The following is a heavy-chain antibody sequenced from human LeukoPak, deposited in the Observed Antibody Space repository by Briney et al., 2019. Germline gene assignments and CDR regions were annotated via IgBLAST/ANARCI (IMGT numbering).Heavy chain of an antibody. J-gene: IGHJ3*02. CDR3: TARDGYTGGIDAFDI. V-gene: IGHV1-46*03. Sequence: GASVKVSCKASGYTFTGYYMHWVRQAPGQGLEWMGIINPSGGSTSYAQKFQGRVTMTRDMSTSTVYMELSSLRSEDTAVYYCTARDGYTGGIDAFDIWGQGTMVTVSS. CDR1: GYTFTGYY. D-gene: IGHD5-24*01. CDR2: INPSGGST.